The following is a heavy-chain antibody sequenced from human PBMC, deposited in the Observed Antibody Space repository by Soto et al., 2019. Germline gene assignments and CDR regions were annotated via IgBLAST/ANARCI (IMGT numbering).Heavy chain of an antibody. V-gene: IGHV3-48*02. CDR3: ARVSVAGTIDEIFDY. CDR1: GFTFSTHS. D-gene: IGHD6-19*01. J-gene: IGHJ4*02. CDR2: IDSSSRSSGTI. Sequence: PGGSLRLSCVGSGFTFSTHSMNWVRQAPGKGLEWISYIDSSSRSSGTIHYADSVKGRFTISRDDAKNSLYLQMNSLRDEDTAVYYCARVSVAGTIDEIFDYWGRGTLVTVSS.